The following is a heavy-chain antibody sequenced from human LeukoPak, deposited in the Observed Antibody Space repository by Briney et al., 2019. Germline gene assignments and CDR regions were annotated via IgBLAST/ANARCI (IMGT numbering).Heavy chain of an antibody. V-gene: IGHV3-7*01. CDR2: IKEDGSET. CDR1: GFTFSTYW. CDR3: ARCEGFYDYFSGNPTYYFYMDV. J-gene: IGHJ6*03. Sequence: PGGSLRLSCAASGFTFSTYWMCWVRQAPGKGQEWVANIKEDGSETNYVESVKGRFFISRDNAKNSQHLQMNSLRVEDTAVYYCARCEGFYDYFSGNPTYYFYMDVWGKGTTVTVSS. D-gene: IGHD3-16*01.